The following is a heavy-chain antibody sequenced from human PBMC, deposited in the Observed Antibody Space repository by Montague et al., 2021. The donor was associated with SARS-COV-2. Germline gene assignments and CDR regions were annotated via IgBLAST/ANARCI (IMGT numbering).Heavy chain of an antibody. Sequence: SETLSLTCAVYGGSLSGYYWSWIRQPPEKGLEWIGEINHSANTKYNPSLKSPATISIDTSKNQFSLKMTSVTAADTATYYCASGIYPSGSYYNRYYYGLNIWGPGTTVIVS. CDR1: GGSLSGYY. V-gene: IGHV4-34*01. CDR2: INHSANT. J-gene: IGHJ6*02. CDR3: ASGIYPSGSYYNRYYYGLNI. D-gene: IGHD3-10*01.